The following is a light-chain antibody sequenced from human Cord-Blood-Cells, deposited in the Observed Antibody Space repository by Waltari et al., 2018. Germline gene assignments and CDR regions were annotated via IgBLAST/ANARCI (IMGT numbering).Light chain of an antibody. J-gene: IGLJ1*01. CDR3: SSYTSSSLYV. CDR2: DFS. V-gene: IGLV2-14*01. Sequence: QSALTQPASVSGSPGQSITISCTGTSSDVGGYNYVSWYQQHPGKAPKLMIYDFSKRPSGVSNRFSGSKSGSTASLTISGLQAEEEADYYCSSYTSSSLYVFGTGTKVTVL. CDR1: SSDVGGYNY.